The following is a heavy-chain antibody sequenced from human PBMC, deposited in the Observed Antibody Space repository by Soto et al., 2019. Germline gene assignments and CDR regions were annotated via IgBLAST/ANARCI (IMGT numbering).Heavy chain of an antibody. CDR1: GGSISSGGYS. CDR3: ARGMTTVTTFDY. Sequence: QLQLQESGSGLVKPSQTLSLTCAVSGGSISSGGYSCNWIRQPPGKGLEWIGYIYHSGSTSYNPSLKSRVTMSVDRSKNQFSLKLSSVTAADTAVYYCARGMTTVTTFDYWGQGTLVTVSS. V-gene: IGHV4-30-2*01. CDR2: IYHSGST. J-gene: IGHJ4*02. D-gene: IGHD4-17*01.